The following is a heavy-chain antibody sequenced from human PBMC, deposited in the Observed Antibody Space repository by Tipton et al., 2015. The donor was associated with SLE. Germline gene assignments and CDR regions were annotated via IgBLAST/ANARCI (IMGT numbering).Heavy chain of an antibody. CDR3: AREKTVAAAFDI. J-gene: IGHJ3*02. D-gene: IGHD6-19*01. CDR1: GFPFSTYA. Sequence: SLRLSCAASGFPFSTYAMHWVRQVPGKGLVWVSRIKSDGSDTTYADSVKGRFTISRDNARSTLYLQVNSLRAEDTAVYYCAREKTVAAAFDIWGQGTMVTVSS. CDR2: IKSDGSDT. V-gene: IGHV3-74*01.